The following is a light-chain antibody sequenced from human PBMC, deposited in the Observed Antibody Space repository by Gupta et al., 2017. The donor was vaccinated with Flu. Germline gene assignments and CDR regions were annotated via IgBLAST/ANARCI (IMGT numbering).Light chain of an antibody. J-gene: IGLJ1*01. Sequence: ISDIDNYNSVSWFQQHPGKAPKLIIYTVISRPSGVSNRFSGSKSGNTASLTISGLQAEDEADYYCSSYTSHNTYVFGTVTKVTVL. CDR3: SSYTSHNTYV. CDR2: TVI. V-gene: IGLV2-14*03. CDR1: ISDIDNYNS.